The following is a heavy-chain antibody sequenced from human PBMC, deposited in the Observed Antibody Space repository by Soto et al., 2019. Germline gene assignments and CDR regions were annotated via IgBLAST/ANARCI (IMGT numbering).Heavy chain of an antibody. J-gene: IGHJ6*02. V-gene: IGHV1-69*13. CDR2: IIPIFGTA. CDR1: GGTFSSYA. CDR3: ARDHATMIVVASPSSYGMDV. Sequence: GASVQVSCKASGGTFSSYAISWVRQAPGQGLEWMGGIIPIFGTANYAQKFQGRVTITADESTSTAYMELSSLRSEDTAVYYCARDHATMIVVASPSSYGMDVWGQGTTVTVSS. D-gene: IGHD3-22*01.